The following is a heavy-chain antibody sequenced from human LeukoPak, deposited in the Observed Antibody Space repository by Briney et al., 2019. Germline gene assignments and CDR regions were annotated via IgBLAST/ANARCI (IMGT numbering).Heavy chain of an antibody. V-gene: IGHV4-59*08. D-gene: IGHD6-13*01. Sequence: SETLSLTCTVSGGSISSYYWSWIRQPPGKGLEWIGYIYYSGSTNYNPSLKSRVTISVDPSKNQFSLKLSSVTAADTAVYYCARLGFGSSSWYGDDAFDIWGQGTMVTVSS. CDR3: ARLGFGSSSWYGDDAFDI. CDR2: IYYSGST. CDR1: GGSISSYY. J-gene: IGHJ3*02.